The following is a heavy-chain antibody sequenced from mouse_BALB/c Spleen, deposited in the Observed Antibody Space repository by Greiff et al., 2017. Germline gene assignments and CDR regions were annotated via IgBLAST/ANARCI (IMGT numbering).Heavy chain of an antibody. V-gene: IGHV5-6*02. CDR3: ARHRYEDAMDY. CDR2: ISSGGSYT. J-gene: IGHJ4*01. D-gene: IGHD2-14*01. Sequence: DVMLVESGGDLVKPGGSLKLSCAASGFTFSSYGMSWVRQTPDKRLEWVATISSGGSYTYYPDSVKGRFTISRDNAKNTLYLQMCSLKSEDTAMYYCARHRYEDAMDYWGQGTSVTVSS. CDR1: GFTFSSYG.